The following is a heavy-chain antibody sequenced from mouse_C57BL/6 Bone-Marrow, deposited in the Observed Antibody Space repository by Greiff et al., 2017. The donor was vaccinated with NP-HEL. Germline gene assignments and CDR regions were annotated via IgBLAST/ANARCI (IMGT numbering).Heavy chain of an antibody. CDR1: GFSLTSYG. CDR3: AKNPPIYYYGSSYVNYAMDY. V-gene: IGHV2-4*01. D-gene: IGHD1-1*01. J-gene: IGHJ4*01. CDR2: IWSGGST. Sequence: QVQLQQSGPGLVQPSQSLSITCTVSGFSLTSYGVHWVRQPPGKGLEWLGVIWSGGSTDYNAAFISRLSISKDNSKSQVFFKMNSLQADDTAIYHCAKNPPIYYYGSSYVNYAMDYWGQGTSVTVSS.